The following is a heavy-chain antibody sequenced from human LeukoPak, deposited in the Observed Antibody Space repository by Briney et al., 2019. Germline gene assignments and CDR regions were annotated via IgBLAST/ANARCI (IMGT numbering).Heavy chain of an antibody. CDR1: GFTLSDHY. Sequence: GGSLRLSCAASGFTLSDHYMDWVRQSPGKGLEWVGRSRNKGHNYITDDAASVKGRFTVSRDDLKNSLYLQMNSLKVEDTAVYFCARVVYPWGQGTLVTVSS. J-gene: IGHJ5*02. V-gene: IGHV3-72*01. CDR2: SRNKGHNYIT. CDR3: ARVVYP.